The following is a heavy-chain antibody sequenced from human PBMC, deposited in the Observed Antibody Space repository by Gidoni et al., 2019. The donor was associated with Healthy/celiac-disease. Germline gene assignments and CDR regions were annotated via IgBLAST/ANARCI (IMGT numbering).Heavy chain of an antibody. CDR3: AKPSRVEVQTTVVTPLDY. D-gene: IGHD4-17*01. J-gene: IGHJ4*02. CDR2: ISGSGGST. V-gene: IGHV3-23*01. Sequence: EVQLLESGGGLVQPGGSLRLSCAASGFTFSSYAMSWVRQAPGKGLEWVSAISGSGGSTYYADSVKGRFTISRDNSKNTLYLQMNRLRAEDTAVYYCAKPSRVEVQTTVVTPLDYWGQGTLVTVSS. CDR1: GFTFSSYA.